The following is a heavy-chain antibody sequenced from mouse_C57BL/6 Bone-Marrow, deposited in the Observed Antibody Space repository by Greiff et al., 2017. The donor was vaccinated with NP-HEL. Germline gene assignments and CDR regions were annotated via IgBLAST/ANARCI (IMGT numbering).Heavy chain of an antibody. CDR3: ARKHS. V-gene: IGHV1-50*01. Sequence: QVQLQQPGAELVKPGASVKLSCKASGYTFTSYWMQWVKQRPGQGLEWIGVIDPSDSYTNYNGKFKGKATLTADKSSSTAYMQLSSLTSEDSAVYFCARKHSWGQGTLVTVSA. CDR2: IDPSDSYT. CDR1: GYTFTSYW. J-gene: IGHJ3*01.